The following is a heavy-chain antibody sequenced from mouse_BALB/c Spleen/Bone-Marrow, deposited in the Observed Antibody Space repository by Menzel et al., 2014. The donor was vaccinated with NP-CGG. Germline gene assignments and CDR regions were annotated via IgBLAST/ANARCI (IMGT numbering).Heavy chain of an antibody. D-gene: IGHD2-4*01. Sequence: EVKVEESGGGLVQPGGSLKLSCAASGFTFTSYTMSWVRQTPEKRLEWVAYISNGGGSTYYPDTVKGRFTISRGNAKNTLYLQMSSLKSEDTAIYYCTREDYGAYWGQGTLVTVSA. J-gene: IGHJ3*01. CDR3: TREDYGAY. V-gene: IGHV5-12-2*01. CDR1: GFTFTSYT. CDR2: ISNGGGST.